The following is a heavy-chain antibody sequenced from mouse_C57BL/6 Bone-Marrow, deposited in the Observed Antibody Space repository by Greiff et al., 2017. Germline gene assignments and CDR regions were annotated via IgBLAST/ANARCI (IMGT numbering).Heavy chain of an antibody. CDR2: ISYDGSN. CDR3: ARDDYCSSPLYYYAMDY. J-gene: IGHJ4*01. CDR1: GYSITSGYY. D-gene: IGHD1-1*01. V-gene: IGHV3-6*01. Sequence: EVQLQQSGPGLVKPSQSLSLTCSVTGYSITSGYYWNWIRQFPGNKLEWMGYISYDGSNNYNPSLKNRISITRDTSKNQFFLKLNSVTTEDTATYYCARDDYCSSPLYYYAMDYWGQGTSVTVSS.